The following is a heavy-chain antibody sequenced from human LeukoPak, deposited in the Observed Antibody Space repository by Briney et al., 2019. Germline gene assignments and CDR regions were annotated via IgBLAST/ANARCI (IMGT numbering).Heavy chain of an antibody. J-gene: IGHJ1*01. Sequence: PGGSLRLSCAASGFTVSSNYMSWVRQAQGKGLECVSLIYGGGSTYYADSVKGRFTISRDNSKNTVSLQMDSLRAEDTGVYYCARAPSEVGGYPEYFRHWGQGTLVTVSS. D-gene: IGHD2-15*01. V-gene: IGHV3-53*01. CDR2: IYGGGST. CDR1: GFTVSSNY. CDR3: ARAPSEVGGYPEYFRH.